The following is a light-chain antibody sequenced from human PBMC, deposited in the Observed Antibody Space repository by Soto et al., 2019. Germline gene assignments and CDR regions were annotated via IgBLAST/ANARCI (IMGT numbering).Light chain of an antibody. J-gene: IGLJ2*01. Sequence: QSVVTQPPSVSGAPGQRVTISCTGSSSNIGAGYDVHWYQQFPGTAPNLLIYGNNNRPSGVTDRFSGSKSGTSASLAITGLQAEDEADYYCQSFDTRLNSVVFGGGTKLTVL. CDR2: GNN. CDR3: QSFDTRLNSVV. CDR1: SSNIGAGYD. V-gene: IGLV1-40*01.